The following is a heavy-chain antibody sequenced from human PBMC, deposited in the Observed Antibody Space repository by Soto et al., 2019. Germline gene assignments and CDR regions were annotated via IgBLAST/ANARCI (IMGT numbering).Heavy chain of an antibody. D-gene: IGHD2-2*01. V-gene: IGHV1-69*01. CDR2: IIPILGTA. Sequence: QVQLVQSGAEVKKPGSSVKVSCKASGGTFSSYAISWVRQAPGQGLEWMGGIIPILGTANYAQKFQGRVTITADESTSTAYMELSSLRSEDTAVYYCARDRVVPAAYFDFYYYYGMDVWGQGTTVTVSS. CDR3: ARDRVVPAAYFDFYYYYGMDV. CDR1: GGTFSSYA. J-gene: IGHJ6*02.